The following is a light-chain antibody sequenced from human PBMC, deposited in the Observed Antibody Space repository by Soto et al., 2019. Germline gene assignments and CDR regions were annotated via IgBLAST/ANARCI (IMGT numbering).Light chain of an antibody. V-gene: IGLV2-14*01. CDR1: SSDVGAYNS. J-gene: IGLJ1*01. Sequence: QSVLTQPASVSGSPGQSITISCTGTSSDVGAYNSVSWYQHHPGKAPKLIIYEVINRPSGVFNRFSAYKSGNTASLIISGLQAEDGADYYCSSYTDSSTYVFGTGTKVTVL. CDR2: EVI. CDR3: SSYTDSSTYV.